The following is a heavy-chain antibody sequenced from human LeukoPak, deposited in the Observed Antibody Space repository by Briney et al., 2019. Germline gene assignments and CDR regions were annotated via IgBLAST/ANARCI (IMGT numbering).Heavy chain of an antibody. CDR2: IYTSGST. D-gene: IGHD6-19*01. CDR1: GGSISSGSYY. Sequence: PSQTLSLTCTVSGGSISSGSYYWSWIRQPAGKGLEWIGRIYTSGSTNYNPSLKSRVTMSVDTSKNQFSLKLSSVTAADTAVYYCAREAHSSGCHDYWGQGTLVTVSS. J-gene: IGHJ4*02. V-gene: IGHV4-61*02. CDR3: AREAHSSGCHDY.